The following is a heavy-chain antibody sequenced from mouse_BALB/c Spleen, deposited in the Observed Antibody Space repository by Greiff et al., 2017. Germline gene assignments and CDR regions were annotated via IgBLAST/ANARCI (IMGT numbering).Heavy chain of an antibody. CDR3: ARGNWDGTYAMDY. Sequence: QVQLQQSGAELMKPGASFKISCKATGYTFSSYWIEWVKQRPGHGLEWIGEILPGSGSTNYNEKFKGKATFTADTSSNTAYMQLSSLTSEDSAVYYCARGNWDGTYAMDYWGQGTSVTVSS. V-gene: IGHV1-9*01. J-gene: IGHJ4*01. D-gene: IGHD4-1*01. CDR2: ILPGSGST. CDR1: GYTFSSYW.